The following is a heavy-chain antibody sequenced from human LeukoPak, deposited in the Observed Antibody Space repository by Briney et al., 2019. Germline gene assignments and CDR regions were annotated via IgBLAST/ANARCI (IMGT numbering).Heavy chain of an antibody. CDR1: GYTFTGYY. CDR2: INPNSGGT. D-gene: IGHD4-17*01. J-gene: IGHJ6*03. V-gene: IGHV1-2*02. CDR3: ARGGLYGDYVGWYYMDV. Sequence: GESLKISCKGSGYTFTGYYMHWVRQAPGQGLEWMGWINPNSGGTNYAQKFQGRVTMTRDTSISTAYMELSRLRSDDTAVYYCARGGLYGDYVGWYYMDVWGKGTTVTVSS.